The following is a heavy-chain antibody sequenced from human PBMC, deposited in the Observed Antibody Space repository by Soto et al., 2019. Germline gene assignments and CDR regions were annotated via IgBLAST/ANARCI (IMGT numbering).Heavy chain of an antibody. D-gene: IGHD6-19*01. V-gene: IGHV4-59*01. CDR3: ARGGRAVAGTGWFDP. CDR2: IYYSGST. CDR1: GGSISSYY. Sequence: SETLSLTCTVSGGSISSYYWSWIRQPPGKGLEWIGYIYYSGSTNYYPSLKSRVTISVDTSKNQFSLKLSSVTAADTAVYYCARGGRAVAGTGWFDPWGQGTLVTVSS. J-gene: IGHJ5*02.